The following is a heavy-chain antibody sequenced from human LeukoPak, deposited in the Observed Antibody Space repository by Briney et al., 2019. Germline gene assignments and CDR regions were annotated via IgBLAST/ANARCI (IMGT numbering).Heavy chain of an antibody. CDR1: GYKFISHY. D-gene: IGHD2-21*02. CDR2: MHGGNGNT. Sequence: ASVKVSCKSSGYKFISHYLQWVRPAPGLGPEWMGWMHGGNGNTRYAEKFEGRVTMTRDTSTGTAYMDLSTLTSDDTAVYYCARAGSYCVGGDCYSFDFWGQGTLVTVSS. J-gene: IGHJ4*02. V-gene: IGHV1-2*02. CDR3: ARAGSYCVGGDCYSFDF.